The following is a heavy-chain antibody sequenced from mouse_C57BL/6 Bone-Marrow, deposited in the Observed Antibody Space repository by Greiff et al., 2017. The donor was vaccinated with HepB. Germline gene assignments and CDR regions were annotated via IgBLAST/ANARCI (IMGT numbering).Heavy chain of an antibody. Sequence: QVQLQQPGAELVRPGTSVKLSCKASGYTFTSYWMHWVKQRPGQGLEWIGVIDPSDSYTNYNQKFKGKATLTVDTSSSTAYMQLSSLTSEDSAVYYCAGGNPLAYWGQGTLVTVSA. CDR1: GYTFTSYW. CDR3: AGGNPLAY. D-gene: IGHD2-1*01. CDR2: IDPSDSYT. J-gene: IGHJ3*01. V-gene: IGHV1-59*01.